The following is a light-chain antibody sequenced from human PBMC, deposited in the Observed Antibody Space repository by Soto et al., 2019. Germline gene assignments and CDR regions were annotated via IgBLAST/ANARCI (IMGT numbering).Light chain of an antibody. CDR1: SGHSSYA. Sequence: QLVLTQSPSASASLGASVKLTCTLSSGHSSYAIAWHQQQPKKGPRYLMKLNSDGSHSKGDGIPDRFSGSSSGAERYLTISSLQSEDEADYYCQTWGTGIHVVFGGGTQLTVL. V-gene: IGLV4-69*01. J-gene: IGLJ2*01. CDR2: LNSDGSH. CDR3: QTWGTGIHVV.